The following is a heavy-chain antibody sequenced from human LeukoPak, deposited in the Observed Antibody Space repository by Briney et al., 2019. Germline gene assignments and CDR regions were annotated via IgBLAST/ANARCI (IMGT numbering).Heavy chain of an antibody. D-gene: IGHD3-3*01. CDR2: IYYSGST. CDR3: ARGTLDGGYDFWSGYYLTPNFDY. J-gene: IGHJ4*02. CDR1: GGSISSSSYY. Sequence: SETLSLTCTVSGGSISSSSYYWGWIRQPPGKGLEWIGSIYYSGSTYYNPPLKSRVTISVDTSRNQFSLKLSSVTAADTAVYYCARGTLDGGYDFWSGYYLTPNFDYWGQGTLVTVSS. V-gene: IGHV4-39*07.